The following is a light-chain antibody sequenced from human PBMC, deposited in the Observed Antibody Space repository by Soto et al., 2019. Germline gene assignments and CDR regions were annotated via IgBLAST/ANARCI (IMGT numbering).Light chain of an antibody. CDR1: SSNIGAGYY. CDR3: QSYDSSLSGSGV. J-gene: IGLJ2*01. Sequence: QLVLTQPPSVSGAPGQTVTISCTGSSSNIGAGYYVHWYQQLPGTAPKLLIYGNSNRPSGVPDRFSGSKSGTSDSLAITGLQAEDEADYYCQSYDSSLSGSGVFGGGTKVTVL. V-gene: IGLV1-40*01. CDR2: GNS.